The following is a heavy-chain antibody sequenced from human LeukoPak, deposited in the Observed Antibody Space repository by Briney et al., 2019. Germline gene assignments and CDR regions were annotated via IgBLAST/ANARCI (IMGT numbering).Heavy chain of an antibody. D-gene: IGHD1-26*01. Sequence: GGSLRLSCAASGFTFSSYAMHWVRRAPGKGLEWVAVISYDGSNKYYADSVKGRFTISRDNSKNTLYLQMNSLRAEDTAVYYCARDSWGFDCWGQGTLVTVSS. CDR1: GFTFSSYA. CDR3: ARDSWGFDC. CDR2: ISYDGSNK. V-gene: IGHV3-30-3*01. J-gene: IGHJ4*02.